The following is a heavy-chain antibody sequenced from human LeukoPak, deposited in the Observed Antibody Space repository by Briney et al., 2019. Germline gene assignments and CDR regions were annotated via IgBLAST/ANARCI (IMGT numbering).Heavy chain of an antibody. D-gene: IGHD3-10*01. Sequence: GESLKTSCKGSGYSFTSYWIGWVRQMPGKGLEWMGIIYPGDSDTRYSPSFQGQVTISADKSISTAYLQWSSLKASDTAMYYCARSRETDYYAREYYFDYWGQGTLVTVSS. CDR3: ARSRETDYYAREYYFDY. J-gene: IGHJ4*02. V-gene: IGHV5-51*01. CDR2: IYPGDSDT. CDR1: GYSFTSYW.